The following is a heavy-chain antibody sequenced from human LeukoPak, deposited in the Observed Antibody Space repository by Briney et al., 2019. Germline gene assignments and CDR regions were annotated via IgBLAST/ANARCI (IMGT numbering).Heavy chain of an antibody. CDR2: INPNGNGA. Sequence: ASVTVSCKTSGYIFTHYYIQWVRQAPGQGLEWMGWINPNGNGAKYAQRFQGRVTMTTDTSIDTAYMELSSLRSDDTAIYYCAKAMDTSMVPDLNYWGQGTLVTVSS. J-gene: IGHJ4*02. V-gene: IGHV1-2*02. CDR1: GYIFTHYY. CDR3: AKAMDTSMVPDLNY. D-gene: IGHD5-18*01.